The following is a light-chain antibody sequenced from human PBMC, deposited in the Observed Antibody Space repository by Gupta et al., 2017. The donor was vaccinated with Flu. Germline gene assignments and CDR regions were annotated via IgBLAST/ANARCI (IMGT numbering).Light chain of an antibody. V-gene: IGLV3-25*02. Sequence: SYEPTQSPSVSVSPGQTARITCSGNGLPNQYAYWYQQKPGQAPVLVIYKDNVRPSGIPERFPGSSSGTTVTLTISGVQAEDEADYYCQSADSSGIYVFGSGTRVTVL. CDR3: QSADSSGIYV. CDR2: KDN. CDR1: GLPNQY. J-gene: IGLJ1*01.